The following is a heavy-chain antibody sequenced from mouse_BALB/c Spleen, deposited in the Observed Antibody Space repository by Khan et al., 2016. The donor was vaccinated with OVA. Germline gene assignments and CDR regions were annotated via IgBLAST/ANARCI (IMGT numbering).Heavy chain of an antibody. D-gene: IGHD2-2*01. CDR2: IWGDGST. J-gene: IGHJ3*01. Sequence: VELVESGPGLVAPSQSLSITCTVSGLSLTNYGISWIRQPPGKGLEWLGVIWGDGSTNYHSALISRLSINKDNSKSQVFLKLNSLQTDDTATYYCAIIYCGYDWFTYWGQGTLVTVSA. V-gene: IGHV2-3*01. CDR1: GLSLTNYG. CDR3: AIIYCGYDWFTY.